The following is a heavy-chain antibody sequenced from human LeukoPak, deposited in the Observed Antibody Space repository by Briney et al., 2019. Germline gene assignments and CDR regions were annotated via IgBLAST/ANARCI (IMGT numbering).Heavy chain of an antibody. J-gene: IGHJ4*02. CDR3: ARLTRSYYFDY. Sequence: SETLSLTYAVYGGSFSSYYWSWIRQPPGKGLEWIGYIYYSGSTNYNPSLKSRVTISVDTSKNQFSLKLSSVTAADTAVYYCARLTRSYYFDYWGQGTLVTVSS. V-gene: IGHV4-59*01. CDR1: GGSFSSYY. D-gene: IGHD5-24*01. CDR2: IYYSGST.